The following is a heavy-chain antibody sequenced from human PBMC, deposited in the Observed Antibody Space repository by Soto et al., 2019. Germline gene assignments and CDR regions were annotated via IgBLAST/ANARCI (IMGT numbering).Heavy chain of an antibody. CDR2: IYHSGST. Sequence: QVQLQESGPGLVKPSGTLSLTCAVSGGSISSSNWWSWVRQPPGKGLEWIGEIYHSGSTNYNPSLKSRVTRSVDKSKNPFALKLSSVAAADTAVYYCARDLEGCGFDYWGQGTLVTVSS. D-gene: IGHD2-21*01. J-gene: IGHJ4*02. V-gene: IGHV4-4*02. CDR3: ARDLEGCGFDY. CDR1: GGSISSSNW.